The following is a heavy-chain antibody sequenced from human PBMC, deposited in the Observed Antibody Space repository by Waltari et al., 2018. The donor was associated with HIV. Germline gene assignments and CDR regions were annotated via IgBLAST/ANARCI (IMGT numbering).Heavy chain of an antibody. J-gene: IGHJ6*02. D-gene: IGHD3-3*01. V-gene: IGHV3-23*01. CDR3: ARLMGTSFGMVIYYSYGMDV. Sequence: EVKLLESGGGLVQPGGSLRLSCEASGFSFSSYARSWVRQAPGKGVGWVSVISGRVDSRYYADSVKGRFSISRDNSKNTLSLQMNSLRAEDTAVYYCARLMGTSFGMVIYYSYGMDVWGQGTTVTVSS. CDR1: GFSFSSYA. CDR2: ISGRVDSR.